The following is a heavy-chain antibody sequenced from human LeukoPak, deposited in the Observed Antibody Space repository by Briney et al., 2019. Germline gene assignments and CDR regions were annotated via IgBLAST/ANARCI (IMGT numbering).Heavy chain of an antibody. CDR2: IYSGGTT. D-gene: IGHD6-13*01. CDR1: GGSIDGYF. V-gene: IGHV4-4*07. J-gene: IGHJ4*02. Sequence: SETLSLTCTVSGGSIDGYFWSWIRQPAGTGLEWIGRIYSGGTTHYNPSLKSRVTMSIDTSKNQFSLNLTSVTAADTAVYYCARYSTSGGNSWFDYWGQGTLVIVSS. CDR3: ARYSTSGGNSWFDY.